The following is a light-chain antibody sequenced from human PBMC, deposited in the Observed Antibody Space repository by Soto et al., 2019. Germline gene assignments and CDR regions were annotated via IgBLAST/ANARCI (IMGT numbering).Light chain of an antibody. V-gene: IGLV2-14*01. J-gene: IGLJ3*02. CDR1: SSDIGGYNY. Sequence: SALTQPASVSGSPGQSITISCTGTSSDIGGYNYVSWYQQYPGKAPKLMIYEVSLRPSGVSNRFSGSKSGYTASLTISGLQPEDEADYYCSSYTSSSTRVFGGGTKLTVL. CDR3: SSYTSSSTRV. CDR2: EVS.